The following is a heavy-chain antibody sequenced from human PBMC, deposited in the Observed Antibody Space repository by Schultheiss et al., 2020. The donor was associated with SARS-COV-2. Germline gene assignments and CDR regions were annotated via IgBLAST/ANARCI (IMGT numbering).Heavy chain of an antibody. J-gene: IGHJ4*02. CDR1: AGSISTFSYY. CDR3: ARHGGRYSIKYHFDS. D-gene: IGHD3-10*01. Sequence: SETLSLTCNFFAGSISTFSYYWGWIRQPPGKGLEWIAYIYYSGSTYYNPSLKSRITISVDTSKNQFSLKLSSVTAADTAVYYCARHGGRYSIKYHFDSWGQGTQVTVSS. V-gene: IGHV4-31*03. CDR2: IYYSGST.